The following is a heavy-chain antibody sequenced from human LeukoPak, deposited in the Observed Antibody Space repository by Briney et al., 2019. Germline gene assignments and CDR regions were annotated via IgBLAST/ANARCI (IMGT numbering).Heavy chain of an antibody. D-gene: IGHD5-18*01. V-gene: IGHV3-33*08. CDR1: GFIFSSYA. Sequence: GGSLRLSCAASGFIFSSYAMSWVRHAPGKGLEWVAVIWFDGSNKYYADSVKGRFTISRDNSKNTLYLQMNSLRAEDTAVYYCARAVDTAMVMDYWGQGTLVTVSS. CDR2: IWFDGSNK. CDR3: ARAVDTAMVMDY. J-gene: IGHJ4*02.